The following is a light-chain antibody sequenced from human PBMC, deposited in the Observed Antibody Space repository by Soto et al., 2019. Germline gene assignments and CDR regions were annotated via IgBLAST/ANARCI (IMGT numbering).Light chain of an antibody. J-gene: IGKJ5*01. CDR1: QSVTSNF. CDR2: GAS. CDR3: QQYGSSPIT. V-gene: IGKV3-20*01. Sequence: EIVLTQSPGTLSLSPGERATLSCRASQSVTSNFLAWYRQKPGQAPRLLIYGASSRATGIPDRFSGSGSGTDFTLTISRLEPEDFAVYYCQQYGSSPITFGQGTRLEI.